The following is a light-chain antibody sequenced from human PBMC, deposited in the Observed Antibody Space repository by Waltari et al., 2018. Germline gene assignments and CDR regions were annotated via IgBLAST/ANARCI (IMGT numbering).Light chain of an antibody. Sequence: SYELTQPPSVSLSPGQTARNTCSGDALPKQYVYWYQQKPGQAPGLVIYKDSERPSGTPERFSGSSSGTTATLTISGVQAEDEADYYCQSADSSDTSWVFGGGTKLTVL. CDR1: ALPKQY. CDR2: KDS. CDR3: QSADSSDTSWV. V-gene: IGLV3-25*03. J-gene: IGLJ3*02.